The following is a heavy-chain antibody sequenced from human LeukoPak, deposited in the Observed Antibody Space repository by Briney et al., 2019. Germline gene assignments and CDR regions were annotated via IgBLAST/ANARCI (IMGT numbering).Heavy chain of an antibody. D-gene: IGHD5-18*01. CDR3: ARDSADTAMALYYYYMDV. CDR2: ICYSGST. J-gene: IGHJ6*03. V-gene: IGHV4-30-4*08. Sequence: SSQTLSLTCTVSGGSISSGDYYWSWIRQPPGKGLEWIGYICYSGSTYYNPSLKSRVTISVDTSKNQFSLKLSSVTAADTAVYYCARDSADTAMALYYYYMDVWGKGTTVTVSS. CDR1: GGSISSGDYY.